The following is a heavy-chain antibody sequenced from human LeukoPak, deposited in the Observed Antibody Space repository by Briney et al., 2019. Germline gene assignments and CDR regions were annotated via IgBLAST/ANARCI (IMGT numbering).Heavy chain of an antibody. V-gene: IGHV3-7*03. J-gene: IGHJ4*02. Sequence: PGGSLRLSCVASGFPFSSYWMTWVRQAPGKGLEWVANIKQDGSEKYYVDSVKGRFTISRDNAKNSLYLQMNSLRAEDTAVYYCARVPVDYWGQGTLVTVSS. CDR1: GFPFSSYW. CDR3: ARVPVDY. CDR2: IKQDGSEK.